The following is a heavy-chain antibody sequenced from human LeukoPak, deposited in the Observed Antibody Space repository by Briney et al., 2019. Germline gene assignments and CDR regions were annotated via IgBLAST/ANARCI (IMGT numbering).Heavy chain of an antibody. CDR2: IYYSGST. Sequence: SETLSLTCTVSGGSISSSSYYWGWIRQPPGKGLEWIGSIYYSGSTYYNPSLKSRVTISVDTSKNQFSLKLSSVTAADTAVYYCARRVFDFWSGYNNWFDPWGQGTLVTVSS. CDR1: GGSISSSSYY. J-gene: IGHJ5*02. CDR3: ARRVFDFWSGYNNWFDP. D-gene: IGHD3-3*01. V-gene: IGHV4-39*01.